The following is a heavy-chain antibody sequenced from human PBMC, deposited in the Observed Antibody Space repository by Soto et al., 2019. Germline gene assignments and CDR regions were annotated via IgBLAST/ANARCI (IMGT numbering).Heavy chain of an antibody. CDR3: AKDFNNGKDYGDPNYDMDV. CDR2: ISNNGNNK. Sequence: GGSLRLSCAASGFTFRNYDIHWVRQAPGKGLEWVAIISNNGNNKFYADSVKGRFTISRDNSKNTLYLQMNSLRPEDTAVYYCAKDFNNGKDYGDPNYDMDVWGQGTTVTVSS. CDR1: GFTFRNYD. V-gene: IGHV3-30*18. J-gene: IGHJ6*02. D-gene: IGHD4-17*01.